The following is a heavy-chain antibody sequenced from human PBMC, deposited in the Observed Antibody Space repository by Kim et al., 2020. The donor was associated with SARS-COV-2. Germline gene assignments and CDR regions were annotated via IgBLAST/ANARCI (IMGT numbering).Heavy chain of an antibody. Sequence: GGSLRLSCTASGFSFSTYGMHWVRQAPGKGLEWVAVIWYDGSQKYYGDSVKGRFTVSRDNSKNTLFLQMNNLRVEDTAFYFCARDMAERQIWFGESGSDYWGQGTLVTVSS. CDR2: IWYDGSQK. J-gene: IGHJ4*02. V-gene: IGHV3-33*01. CDR3: ARDMAERQIWFGESGSDY. CDR1: GFSFSTYG. D-gene: IGHD3-10*01.